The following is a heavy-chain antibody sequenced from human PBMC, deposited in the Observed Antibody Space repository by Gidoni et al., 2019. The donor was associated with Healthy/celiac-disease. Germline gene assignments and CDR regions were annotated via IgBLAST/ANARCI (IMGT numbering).Heavy chain of an antibody. CDR1: GFTFDDYT. CDR2: ISWDGGST. D-gene: IGHD1-26*01. Sequence: EVQLVESGGVVVQPGGSLRLSCAASGFTFDDYTMHWVRQAPGKGLEWVSLISWDGGSTYYADSVKGRFTISRDNSKNSLYLQMNSLRTEDTALYYCAKDMGSGSSADYWGQGTLVTVSS. CDR3: AKDMGSGSSADY. J-gene: IGHJ4*02. V-gene: IGHV3-43*01.